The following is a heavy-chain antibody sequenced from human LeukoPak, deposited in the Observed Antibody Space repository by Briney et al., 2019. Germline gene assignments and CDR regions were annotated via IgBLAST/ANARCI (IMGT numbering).Heavy chain of an antibody. CDR3: ARHEVVVAATGWFDP. CDR1: GGSFSGYY. J-gene: IGHJ5*02. D-gene: IGHD2-15*01. CDR2: INHSGST. V-gene: IGHV4-34*01. Sequence: SETLSLTCAVYGGSFSGYYWSWIRQPPGKGLEWIGEINHSGSTNYNPSLKSRVTISVDTSKNQFSLKLSSVTAADTAVYYCARHEVVVAATGWFDPWGQGTLVTVSS.